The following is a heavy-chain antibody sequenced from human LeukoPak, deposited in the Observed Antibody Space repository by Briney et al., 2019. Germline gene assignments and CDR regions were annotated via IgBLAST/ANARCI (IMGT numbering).Heavy chain of an antibody. J-gene: IGHJ6*03. CDR2: MYSGGTI. Sequence: GGSLRLSCAGFGFSVSRNYMSWVRQAPGKGLEWVSVMYSGGTIYYADSVKGRFTISRDNSKDTLYLQMNSVRDEDTAVYYCAGYSGTYPYYMDVWGKGTTVTISS. V-gene: IGHV3-53*01. CDR3: AGYSGTYPYYMDV. CDR1: GFSVSRNY. D-gene: IGHD1-26*01.